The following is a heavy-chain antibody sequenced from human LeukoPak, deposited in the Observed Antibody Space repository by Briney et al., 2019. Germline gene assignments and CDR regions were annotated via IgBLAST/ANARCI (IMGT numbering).Heavy chain of an antibody. CDR1: GGSFSGYY. Sequence: SETLSLTCAVYGGSFSGYYWSWIRQPPGKGLEWIGEINHSGSTNYNPSLKSRVTISVDTSKNQFSLKLSSVTAADTAVYYCARGRGYCSSTSCYTPSRYYYYYYMDVWGKGTTVTVSS. J-gene: IGHJ6*03. V-gene: IGHV4-34*01. CDR3: ARGRGYCSSTSCYTPSRYYYYYYMDV. CDR2: INHSGST. D-gene: IGHD2-2*02.